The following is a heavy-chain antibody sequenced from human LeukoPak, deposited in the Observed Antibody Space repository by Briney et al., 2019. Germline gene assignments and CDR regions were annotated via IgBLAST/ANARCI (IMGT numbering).Heavy chain of an antibody. D-gene: IGHD5-12*01. CDR3: ARDGRDNSGYEIGAFDI. CDR2: LYTSGTT. Sequence: PSETLSLTCIISDGSINDYYWSWIRQPARKGLEWIGRLYTSGTTNYNPSLKSRVSVSGDKSKNQFSLKLSSVTAADTAIYYCARDGRDNSGYEIGAFDIWGQGTMVTVSS. CDR1: DGSINDYY. V-gene: IGHV4-4*07. J-gene: IGHJ3*02.